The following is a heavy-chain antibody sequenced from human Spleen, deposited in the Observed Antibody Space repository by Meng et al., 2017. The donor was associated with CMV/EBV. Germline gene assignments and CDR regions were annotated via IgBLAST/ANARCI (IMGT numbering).Heavy chain of an antibody. CDR3: VREGERLAFFDL. Sequence: GGSLRLSCAASGFTFETFGVSWVRQAPGKGLEWVSSITSRSSFIYYADSVRGRFTISRDNAKNSLFLELNNLRAEDTAVYYCVREGERLAFFDLWGRGTLVTVSS. J-gene: IGHJ2*01. CDR1: GFTFETFG. D-gene: IGHD6-25*01. CDR2: ITSRSSFI. V-gene: IGHV3-21*01.